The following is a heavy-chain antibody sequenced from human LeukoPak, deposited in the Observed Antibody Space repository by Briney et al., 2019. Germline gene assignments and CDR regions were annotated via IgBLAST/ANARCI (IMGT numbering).Heavy chain of an antibody. V-gene: IGHV3-9*01. Sequence: GGSLRLSRAASGFTFDDYAMHWVRQAPGKGLEWVSGISWNSGSIGYADSVKGRFTISRDNAKNSLYLQMNSLRAGDTALYYCAKDIVGGYYGSGSFKALDYWGQGTLVTVSS. J-gene: IGHJ4*02. CDR1: GFTFDDYA. CDR2: ISWNSGSI. CDR3: AKDIVGGYYGSGSFKALDY. D-gene: IGHD3-10*01.